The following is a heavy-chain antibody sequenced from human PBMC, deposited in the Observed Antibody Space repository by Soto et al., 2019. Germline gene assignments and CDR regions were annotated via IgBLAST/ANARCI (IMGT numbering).Heavy chain of an antibody. CDR1: GFTFTFSTYV. J-gene: IGHJ4*02. CDR2: ISGSGGTT. V-gene: IGHV3-23*01. CDR3: AKSRGNNTSSPDY. D-gene: IGHD6-13*01. Sequence: GGSLRLSCAASGFTFTFSTYVMIWVRQAPGKGLEWVSIISGSGGTTYYADSVKGRFTISRDNSKNTLYLQMNSLRDEDTALYYCAKSRGNNTSSPDYWGQGTLVTVSS.